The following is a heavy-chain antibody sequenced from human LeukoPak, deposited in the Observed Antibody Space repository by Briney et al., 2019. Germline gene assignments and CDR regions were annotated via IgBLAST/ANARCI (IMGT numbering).Heavy chain of an antibody. J-gene: IGHJ4*02. CDR2: ISDDGRSK. D-gene: IGHD4-17*01. CDR3: ANRPSDYGDYVSYFDH. Sequence: GGSLRLSCGASGFSFISYGMHWVRQAPGKGLEWVGVISDDGRSKDYADSVKGRFTISRDNSKDTLYLQMNSLRAEDTAVYYCANRPSDYGDYVSYFDHWGQGTLVTVSS. CDR1: GFSFISYG. V-gene: IGHV3-30*18.